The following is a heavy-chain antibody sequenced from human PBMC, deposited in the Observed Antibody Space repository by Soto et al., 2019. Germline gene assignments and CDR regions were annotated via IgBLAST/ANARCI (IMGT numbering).Heavy chain of an antibody. Sequence: QSGGSLRLSCAASGFTFSSYGMHWVRQAPGKGLEWVAVISYDGSNKYYADSVKGRFTISRDNSKNTLYLQMNSLRAEDTAVYYCAKGLPAYYDFWSGYSDTVFDYWGQGTLVTVSS. D-gene: IGHD3-3*01. CDR2: ISYDGSNK. J-gene: IGHJ4*02. CDR3: AKGLPAYYDFWSGYSDTVFDY. CDR1: GFTFSSYG. V-gene: IGHV3-30*18.